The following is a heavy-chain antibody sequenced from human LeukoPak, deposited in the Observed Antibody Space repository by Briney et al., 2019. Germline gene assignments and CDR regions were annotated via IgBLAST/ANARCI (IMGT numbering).Heavy chain of an antibody. V-gene: IGHV4-34*01. J-gene: IGHJ5*02. Sequence: SEALSLTCAVYGGSFSGYYWSWIRQPPGKGLEWIGEINHSGSTNYNPSLKSRVTISVDTSKNQFSLKLSSVTAADTAVYYCARDPRITMVRGVITRGSRWFDPWGQGTLVTVSS. D-gene: IGHD3-10*01. CDR3: ARDPRITMVRGVITRGSRWFDP. CDR2: INHSGST. CDR1: GGSFSGYY.